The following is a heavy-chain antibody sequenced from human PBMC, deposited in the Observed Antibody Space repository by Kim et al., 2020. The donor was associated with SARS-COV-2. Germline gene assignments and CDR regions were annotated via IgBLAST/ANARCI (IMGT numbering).Heavy chain of an antibody. CDR3: ARDRSYYGSGSYRPYYYGMDV. J-gene: IGHJ6*02. D-gene: IGHD3-10*01. CDR2: IYYSGST. CDR1: GGSISSYY. V-gene: IGHV4-59*01. Sequence: SETLSLTCTVSGGSISSYYWSWIRQPPGKGLEWIGYIYYSGSTNYNPSLKSRVTISVDTSKNQFSLKLSSVTAADTAVYYCARDRSYYGSGSYRPYYYGMDVWGQGTTVTVSS.